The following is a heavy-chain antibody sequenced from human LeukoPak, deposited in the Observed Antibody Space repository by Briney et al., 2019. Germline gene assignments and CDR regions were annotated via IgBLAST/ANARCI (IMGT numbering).Heavy chain of an antibody. D-gene: IGHD4-17*01. J-gene: IGHJ4*02. V-gene: IGHV4-59*08. CDR2: IYYSGST. Sequence: RASETLSLTCTVSGGSISSYYWSWIRQPPGKGLEWIGYIYYSGSTNYNPSPKSRVTISVDTSKNQFSLKLSSVTAADTAVYYCARTVYYFDYWGQGTLVTVSS. CDR1: GGSISSYY. CDR3: ARTVYYFDY.